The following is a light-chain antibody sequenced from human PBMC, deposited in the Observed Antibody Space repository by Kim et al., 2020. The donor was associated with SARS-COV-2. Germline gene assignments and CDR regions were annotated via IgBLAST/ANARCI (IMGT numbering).Light chain of an antibody. CDR1: QSVGEK. CDR3: HQSDSLPWT. J-gene: IGKJ2*02. V-gene: IGKV6D-21*02. Sequence: SVTQKEQVTINCRAIQSVGEKLHWFQQKPGQSPKLLIKYASQSVSGVPSRFSGTGSGTDFALTINSLEAEDAAVYFCHQSDSLPWTFGQGTKLEI. CDR2: YAS.